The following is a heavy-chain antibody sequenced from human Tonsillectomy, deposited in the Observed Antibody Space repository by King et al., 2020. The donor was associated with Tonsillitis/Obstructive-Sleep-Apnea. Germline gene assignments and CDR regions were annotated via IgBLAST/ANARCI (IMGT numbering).Heavy chain of an antibody. CDR2: IRSKTNNYAT. CDR1: GFSFSGSA. J-gene: IGHJ5*02. V-gene: IGHV3-73*01. CDR3: TRLLDDFWSGSPTDYNWFDP. Sequence: VQLVESGGGLVQPGGSLKLSCAASGFSFSGSAMHWVRQASGKGLEWVGRIRSKTNNYATAYAASVKGRFTISRDDSKNTAYLQINSLKTEDTAVYYCTRLLDDFWSGSPTDYNWFDPWGQGTLVTVSS. D-gene: IGHD3-3*01.